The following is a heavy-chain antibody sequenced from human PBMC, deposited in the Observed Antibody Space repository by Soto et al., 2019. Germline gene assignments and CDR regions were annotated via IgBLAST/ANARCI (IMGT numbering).Heavy chain of an antibody. CDR2: ISWNSGTR. V-gene: IGHV3-9*01. CDR3: AKDRGLDFWSGYYRLDS. CDR1: GFTFDDYA. J-gene: IGHJ4*02. Sequence: EVQLAESGGGLIQPGRSLRLSCAASGFTFDDYAMHWVRQAPGKGLEWVSGISWNSGTRGYADSVRGRFTISRDNAKNALYLEMSSLRPEDTAFYYCAKDRGLDFWSGYYRLDSWGQGTLVTVSS. D-gene: IGHD3-3*01.